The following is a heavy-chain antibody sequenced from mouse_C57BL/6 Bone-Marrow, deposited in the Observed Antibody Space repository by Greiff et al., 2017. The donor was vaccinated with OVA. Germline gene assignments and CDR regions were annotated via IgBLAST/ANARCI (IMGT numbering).Heavy chain of an antibody. V-gene: IGHV1-82*01. CDR3: ARRYYYGDY. CDR1: GYAFSSSW. Sequence: QVQLQQSGPELVKPGASVKISCKASGYAFSSSWMNWVKQRPGKGLEWIGRIYPGDGDTNYNGKFKGKATLTADKSSSTAYMQLSSLTSEDSAVYFCARRYYYGDYWGQGTTLTVSS. D-gene: IGHD1-1*01. CDR2: IYPGDGDT. J-gene: IGHJ2*01.